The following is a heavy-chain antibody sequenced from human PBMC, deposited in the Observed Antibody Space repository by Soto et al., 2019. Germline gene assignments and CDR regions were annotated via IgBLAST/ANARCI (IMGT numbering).Heavy chain of an antibody. Sequence: GASVKVSCKASGGTFSSYAISWVRQAPGQGLEWMGGIIPIFGTANYAQKFQGRVTITADESTSTAYMELSSLRSEDTAMYYCARGHDSSGYLFVSWGQGTLVTVSS. J-gene: IGHJ4*02. V-gene: IGHV1-69*13. CDR2: IIPIFGTA. D-gene: IGHD3-22*01. CDR1: GGTFSSYA. CDR3: ARGHDSSGYLFVS.